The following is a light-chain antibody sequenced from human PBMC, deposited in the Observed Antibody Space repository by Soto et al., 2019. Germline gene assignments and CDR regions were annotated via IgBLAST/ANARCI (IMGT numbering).Light chain of an antibody. Sequence: QSALTQPRSVSGSPGQSVTISCTGTSSDVGGYDFVSWYQQHPGKAPKLMISDVSKRPSGVPDRFSGSKSGNTASLTISGLQAEDEADYYCCSYAGDLALFGGGT. V-gene: IGLV2-11*01. J-gene: IGLJ2*01. CDR2: DVS. CDR3: CSYAGDLAL. CDR1: SSDVGGYDF.